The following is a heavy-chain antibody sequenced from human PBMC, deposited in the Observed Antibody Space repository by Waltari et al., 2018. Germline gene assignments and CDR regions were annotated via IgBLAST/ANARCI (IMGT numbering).Heavy chain of an antibody. CDR3: ARPWGVGYSSGPGY. CDR1: GSTFTSSW. CDR2: IYPPYSDT. D-gene: IGHD3-22*01. J-gene: IGHJ4*02. V-gene: IGHV5-51*01. Sequence: EVQLVQSGAEVKKPGESLKISCKASGSTFTSSWLGWVRQLPGKGLEWMGIIYPPYSDTRYNPSFQGQVTISADKSTSTAYLQWSSLKASDSAMYYFARPWGVGYSSGPGYWGQGTLVTVS.